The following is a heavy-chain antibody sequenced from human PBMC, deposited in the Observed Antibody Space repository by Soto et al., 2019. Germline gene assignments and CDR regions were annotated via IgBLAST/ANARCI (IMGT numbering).Heavy chain of an antibody. D-gene: IGHD3-10*01. CDR2: INSDGSST. CDR3: ARGGYYGPHGMDV. Sequence: GGSLSLSCAASGFTFSRSWMHWVRQAPGKGLVWVSRINSDGSSTSYADSVKGRFTISRDNAKNTLHLQMNSLRADDTAVYYCARGGYYGPHGMDVWGQGTTVTVSS. J-gene: IGHJ6*02. V-gene: IGHV3-74*01. CDR1: GFTFSRSW.